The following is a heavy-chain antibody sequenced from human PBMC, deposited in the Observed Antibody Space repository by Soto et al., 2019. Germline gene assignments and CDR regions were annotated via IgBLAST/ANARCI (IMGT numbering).Heavy chain of an antibody. V-gene: IGHV4-34*01. J-gene: IGHJ4*02. CDR2: INHSGST. Sequence: SETLSLTCAVYGGSFSGYYWSWIRQPPGKGLEWIGEINHSGSTNYNPSLKSRVTISVDTSKNQFSLKLSSVTAADTAVYYCARSRYTSGWWAPPFDYWGQGTLVTVSS. CDR3: ARSRYTSGWWAPPFDY. D-gene: IGHD6-19*01. CDR1: GGSFSGYY.